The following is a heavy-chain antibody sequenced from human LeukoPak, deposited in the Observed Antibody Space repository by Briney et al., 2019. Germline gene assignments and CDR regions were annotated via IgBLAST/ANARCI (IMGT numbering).Heavy chain of an antibody. CDR3: ARAGYNLDSGGLFDAFDI. J-gene: IGHJ3*02. Sequence: MXXVRQAPGXGLEWVANIKQGGSENYSVDFVKGRFTNSRDNANCSLFLQMNSLRAEDTAVYYCARAGYNLDSGGLFDAFDIWGQGTMVTVSS. CDR2: IKQGGSEN. V-gene: IGHV3-7*01. D-gene: IGHD1-14*01.